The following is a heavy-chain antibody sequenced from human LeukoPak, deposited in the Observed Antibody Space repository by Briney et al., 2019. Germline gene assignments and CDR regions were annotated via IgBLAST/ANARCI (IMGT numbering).Heavy chain of an antibody. V-gene: IGHV3-11*01. CDR2: ISHRDNSA. CDR1: GFSFSDYY. CDR3: ARAKGSGTYSAWFES. Sequence: PGGSRRLSCAASGFSFSDYYMSWVRQAPGKGPEWIGSISHRDNSADYIGSVKGRFTVSRDNVKESLYLQMNSLRLEDTAIDYCARAKGSGTYSAWFESWGQGTLVTVSS. D-gene: IGHD3-10*01. J-gene: IGHJ5*01.